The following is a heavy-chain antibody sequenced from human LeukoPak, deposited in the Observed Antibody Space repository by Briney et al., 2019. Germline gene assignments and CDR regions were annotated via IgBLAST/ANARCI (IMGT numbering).Heavy chain of an antibody. V-gene: IGHV1-46*01. J-gene: IGHJ5*02. CDR3: ATVTYYDFWSGYVWFDP. CDR1: GYTFTSYY. D-gene: IGHD3-3*01. Sequence: GASVKVSCEASGYTFTSYYMHWVRQAPGQGLEWMGMINPSGGSTSYAQKFQGRVTMTEDTSTDTAYMELSSLRSEDTAVYYCATVTYYDFWSGYVWFDPWGQGTLVTVSS. CDR2: INPSGGST.